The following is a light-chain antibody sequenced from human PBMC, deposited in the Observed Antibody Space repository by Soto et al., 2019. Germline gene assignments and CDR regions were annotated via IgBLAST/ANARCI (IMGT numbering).Light chain of an antibody. CDR2: DAS. CDR1: QDISNY. V-gene: IGKV1-33*01. CDR3: QQYDTLPPT. J-gene: IGKJ4*01. Sequence: DIQMTQSPSSLSSSVGDRVTITCQASQDISNYLNWYQQKTGKAPKLLLYDASNLEAGVPSRFSGSGSGTDFTFTISILQHEDIAAYYCQQYDTLPPTFGGGTKVEIK.